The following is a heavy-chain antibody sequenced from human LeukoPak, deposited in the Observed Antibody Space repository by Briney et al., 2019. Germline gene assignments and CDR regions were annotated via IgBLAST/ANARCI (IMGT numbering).Heavy chain of an antibody. CDR1: GFTFSDYY. CDR2: ISSSGSTI. Sequence: GGSLRLSCAASGFTFSDYYMSWIRQAPGKGLEWVSYISSSGSTIYYADSVKGRFTISRDNAKNSLYLQMNSLRAEDTAVYYCARPTIYDYVWGSTRSTLPHAFDIWGQGTMVTVSS. D-gene: IGHD3-16*01. V-gene: IGHV3-11*04. CDR3: ARPTIYDYVWGSTRSTLPHAFDI. J-gene: IGHJ3*02.